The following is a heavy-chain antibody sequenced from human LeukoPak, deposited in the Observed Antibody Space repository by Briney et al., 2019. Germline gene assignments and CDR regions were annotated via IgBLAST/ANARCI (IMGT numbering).Heavy chain of an antibody. J-gene: IGHJ4*02. D-gene: IGHD6-19*01. CDR1: GYTFTAYY. Sequence: ASVTVSYKASGYTFTAYYIHWVRQAPGQGPEWMGWINPNSGGTNYAQKFQGRVTMTRDTSISTAYVELSRLTSDDTAVYYCASQSSGWYVGYFDYWGQGTLVTVSS. CDR3: ASQSSGWYVGYFDY. V-gene: IGHV1-2*02. CDR2: INPNSGGT.